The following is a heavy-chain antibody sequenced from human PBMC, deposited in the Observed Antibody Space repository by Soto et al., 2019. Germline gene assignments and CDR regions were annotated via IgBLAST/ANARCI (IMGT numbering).Heavy chain of an antibody. CDR1: TFSTYG. CDR3: ARSAYYGRSGFYYDY. CDR2: INPDGRTT. D-gene: IGHD3-22*01. J-gene: IGHJ4*02. Sequence: TFSTYGVHWVRQPPGEGLVWVSRINPDGRTTTYADSVKGRFTISRDNTKNTLYLQMNGLRAEDTAVYFCARSAYYGRSGFYYDYWGQGALVTVSS. V-gene: IGHV3-74*01.